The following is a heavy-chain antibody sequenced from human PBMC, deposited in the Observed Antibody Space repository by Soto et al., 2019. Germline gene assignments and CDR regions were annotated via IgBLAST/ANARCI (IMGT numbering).Heavy chain of an antibody. CDR3: ARGSRPAATNWFDP. J-gene: IGHJ5*02. V-gene: IGHV1-69*12. D-gene: IGHD2-2*01. CDR2: IIPIFGTA. Sequence: QVQLVQSGAEVKKPGSSVKVSCKASGGTFSSYGISWVRQAPGQGLEWMGGIIPIFGTANYAQKFQGRVTITADESTSTAYLELSSLRSEDTAVDYCARGSRPAATNWFDPWGQGTLVTVSS. CDR1: GGTFSSYG.